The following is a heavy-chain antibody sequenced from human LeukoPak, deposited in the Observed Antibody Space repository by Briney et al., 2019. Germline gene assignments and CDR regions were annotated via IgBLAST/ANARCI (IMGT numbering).Heavy chain of an antibody. Sequence: GESLRISCKGSGYSFASSWIGWVRQTPGKGLEWMGIIYPGDSDTRYSPSFQGQVTISADKSISTAHLQWSSLKASDTAMYYCARYIAATGTSQTVYYFDYWGQGTLVTVSS. CDR2: IYPGDSDT. D-gene: IGHD6-13*01. V-gene: IGHV5-51*01. CDR3: ARYIAATGTSQTVYYFDY. CDR1: GYSFASSW. J-gene: IGHJ4*02.